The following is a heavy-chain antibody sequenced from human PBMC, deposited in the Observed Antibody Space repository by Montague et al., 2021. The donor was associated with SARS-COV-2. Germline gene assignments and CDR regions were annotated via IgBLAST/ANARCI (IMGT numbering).Heavy chain of an antibody. Sequence: SETLSLTCTVSVGSISSNNCYWGWIRQPPRKALEWIGSIYYSGSTYYNPSLKSRVTMSVDTSENQYSLKLSSVTAADTAVYYCARDGFYYDRSGPSNFDYWGHGTLVTVSS. J-gene: IGHJ4*01. V-gene: IGHV4-39*07. D-gene: IGHD3-22*01. CDR1: VGSISSNNCY. CDR2: IYYSGST. CDR3: ARDGFYYDRSGPSNFDY.